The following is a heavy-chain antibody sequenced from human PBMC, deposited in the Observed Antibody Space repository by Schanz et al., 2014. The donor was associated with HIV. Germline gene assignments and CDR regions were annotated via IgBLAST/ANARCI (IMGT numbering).Heavy chain of an antibody. CDR2: ISGGGAGT. J-gene: IGHJ6*02. D-gene: IGHD1-26*01. V-gene: IGHV3-NL1*01. Sequence: QEQLVESGGGVVQPGRSLRLSCVASGFNFNSYGMHWVRQAPGKGLEWVSAISGGGAGTYYADSVKGRLTISRDNSKNTLYLQMNSLRAEDTAVYYCAREREESIAYYYYGMDVWGQGTAVTVSS. CDR3: AREREESIAYYYYGMDV. CDR1: GFNFNSYG.